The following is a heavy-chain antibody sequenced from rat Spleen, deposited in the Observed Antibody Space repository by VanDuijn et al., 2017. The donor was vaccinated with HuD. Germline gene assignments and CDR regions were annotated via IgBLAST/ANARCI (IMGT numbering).Heavy chain of an antibody. V-gene: IGHV5-27*01. Sequence: EVQLVESGGGLVQPGRSLKLSCAASGFTFSSFPMAWVRQAPKKGLEWVAYISSGGGGIYYRDSVKGRFTISRDNAKSTLYMQMDSVRFEDTATYYCTTYVRVHTMGMGVMDAWGQGASVTVSS. CDR3: TTYVRVHTMGMGVMDA. CDR1: GFTFSSFP. J-gene: IGHJ4*01. CDR2: ISSGGGGI. D-gene: IGHD1-9*01.